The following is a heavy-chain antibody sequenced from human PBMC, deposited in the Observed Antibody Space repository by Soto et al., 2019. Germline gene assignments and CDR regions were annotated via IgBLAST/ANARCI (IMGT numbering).Heavy chain of an antibody. V-gene: IGHV3-48*03. CDR3: ARYPPPRDYYYGMDV. J-gene: IGHJ6*02. CDR1: GFTFSSYE. CDR2: ISSSGTTI. Sequence: EVQLVESGGGLVQPGGSLRLSCAASGFTFSSYEMNWVRQAPGKGLEWVSYISSSGTTIYYADSVKGRFTISRDNAKNSLYLQRNSLRAEDTAVYYCARYPPPRDYYYGMDVWGQGTTVTVS.